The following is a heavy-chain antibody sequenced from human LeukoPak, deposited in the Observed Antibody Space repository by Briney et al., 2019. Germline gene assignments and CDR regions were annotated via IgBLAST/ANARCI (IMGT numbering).Heavy chain of an antibody. J-gene: IGHJ4*02. Sequence: PSGTLSLTCTVSGGSISSGDYYWSWIRQPPGKGLEWIGYIYYSGSTYYNPSLKSRVTISVDTSKNQFSLKLSSVTAADTAAYYCARVGCSSTSCRTRPYYFDYWGQGTLVTVSS. CDR2: IYYSGST. CDR3: ARVGCSSTSCRTRPYYFDY. D-gene: IGHD2-2*01. CDR1: GGSISSGDYY. V-gene: IGHV4-30-4*01.